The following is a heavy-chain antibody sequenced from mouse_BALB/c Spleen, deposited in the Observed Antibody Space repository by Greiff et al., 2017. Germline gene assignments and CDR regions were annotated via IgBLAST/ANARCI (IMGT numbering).Heavy chain of an antibody. V-gene: IGHV5-6-3*01. CDR2: INSNGSST. Sequence: EVQLVESGGGLVQPGGSLKLSCAASGFTFSSYGMSWVRQTPDKRLELVATINSNGSSTYYPDSVKGRFTISRDNAKNTLYLQMSSLKSEDTAMYYCARDGYYAMDYWGQGTSVTVSS. CDR1: GFTFSSYG. CDR3: ARDGYYAMDY. J-gene: IGHJ4*01.